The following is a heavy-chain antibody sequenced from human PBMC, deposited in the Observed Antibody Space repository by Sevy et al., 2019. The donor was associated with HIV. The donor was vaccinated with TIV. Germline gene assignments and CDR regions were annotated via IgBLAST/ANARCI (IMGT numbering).Heavy chain of an antibody. CDR2: IYYSGST. CDR1: GGSISSYY. J-gene: IGHJ6*02. CDR3: ARVGALYCSGGSCYYYYGMDV. D-gene: IGHD2-15*01. V-gene: IGHV4-59*01. Sequence: SETLSLTCTVSGGSISSYYWSWIRQPPGKGLEWSGYIYYSGSTNYNPSLKSRVTISVDTSKNQFSLKLSSVTAADTAVYYCARVGALYCSGGSCYYYYGMDVWGQGTTVTVSS.